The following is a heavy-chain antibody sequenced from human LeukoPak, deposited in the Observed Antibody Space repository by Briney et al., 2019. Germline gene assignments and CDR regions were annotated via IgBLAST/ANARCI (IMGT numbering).Heavy chain of an antibody. Sequence: GGSLRLSCAASGFTFSSYSMNWVRQAPGKGLEWVGFIRSKAYGGTTEYAASVKGRFTISRDDSKSIAYLQMNSLKTEDTAVYYCTRAPPRWLPIRFDYWGQGTLVTVSS. CDR1: GFTFSSYS. J-gene: IGHJ4*02. V-gene: IGHV3-49*04. D-gene: IGHD3-22*01. CDR3: TRAPPRWLPIRFDY. CDR2: IRSKAYGGTT.